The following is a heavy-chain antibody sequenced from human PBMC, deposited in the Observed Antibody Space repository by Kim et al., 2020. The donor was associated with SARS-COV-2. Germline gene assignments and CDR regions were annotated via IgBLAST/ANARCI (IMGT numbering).Heavy chain of an antibody. CDR2: ISGSGGST. V-gene: IGHV3-23*01. D-gene: IGHD3-10*01. CDR1: GFTFSSYA. J-gene: IGHJ5*02. Sequence: GGSLRLSCAASGFTFSSYAMSWVRQAPGKGLEWVSAISGSGGSTYYADSVKGRFTISRDNSKNTLYLQMNSLRAEDTAVYYCAKDSLRGSGSYNWFDPWGQGTLVTVSS. CDR3: AKDSLRGSGSYNWFDP.